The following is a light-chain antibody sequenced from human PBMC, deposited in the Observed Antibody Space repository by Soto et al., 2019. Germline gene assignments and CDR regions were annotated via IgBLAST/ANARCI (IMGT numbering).Light chain of an antibody. V-gene: IGKV3-20*01. CDR1: QTVNSPY. CDR3: HQHETSPPT. CDR2: GAS. Sequence: EIVLTQSPGTLSLSPWESGILSCGTSQTVNSPYLAWYQQKPGQAPRLLISGASTRATGIPDRFSGSGSGTEFTLTISRLESEDFAVYYCHQHETSPPTFGPGTKVDVK. J-gene: IGKJ3*01.